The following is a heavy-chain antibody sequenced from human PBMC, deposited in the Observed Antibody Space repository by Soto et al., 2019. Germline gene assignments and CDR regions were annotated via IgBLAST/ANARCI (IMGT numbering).Heavy chain of an antibody. Sequence: GESLKISCKSSGYNLYSYWIGWVRQMPGKGLEWMGIIYPGDSDTRYSPSFQGHVTISADKSLSTAYLQWSSVKASGTAIYYCTRVLYASAWYGIDYWGQGTVVTVSS. V-gene: IGHV5-51*01. J-gene: IGHJ4*02. CDR2: IYPGDSDT. D-gene: IGHD6-19*01. CDR1: GYNLYSYW. CDR3: TRVLYASAWYGIDY.